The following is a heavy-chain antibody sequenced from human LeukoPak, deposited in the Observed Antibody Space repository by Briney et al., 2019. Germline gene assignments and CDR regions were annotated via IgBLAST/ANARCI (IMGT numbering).Heavy chain of an antibody. V-gene: IGHV3-21*01. CDR3: ANVGSGSYPVPY. CDR1: GFTFSSYS. D-gene: IGHD3-10*01. J-gene: IGHJ4*02. Sequence: GGSLRLSCAASGFTFSSYSMTWVRQAPGKGLEWVSSISSSSSYIYYADSVKGRFTISRDNAKNSLYLQMNSLRAEDTAVYYCANVGSGSYPVPYWGQGTLVTVSS. CDR2: ISSSSSYI.